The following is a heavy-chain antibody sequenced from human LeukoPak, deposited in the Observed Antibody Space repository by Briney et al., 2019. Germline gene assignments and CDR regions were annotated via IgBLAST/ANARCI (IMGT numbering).Heavy chain of an antibody. V-gene: IGHV3-9*01. CDR2: ISWNSGSI. D-gene: IGHD6-19*01. J-gene: IGHJ4*02. CDR1: GFTFDDYA. Sequence: PGGSLRLSCAASGFTFDDYAMHWVRQAPGKGLEWVSGISWNSGSIGYADSVKGRFTISRDNAKNSLYLQMNSLRAEDTAVYYCARDRSSGWSIDYWGQGTLVTVSS. CDR3: ARDRSSGWSIDY.